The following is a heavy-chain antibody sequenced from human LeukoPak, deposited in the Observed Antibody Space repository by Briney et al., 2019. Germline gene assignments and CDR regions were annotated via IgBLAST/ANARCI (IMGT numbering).Heavy chain of an antibody. Sequence: ASVKVSCKASGYTFTGYYMHWVRQAPGQGLEWMGWISAYNGNTNYAQKLQGRVTMTTDTSTSTAYMELRSLRSDDTAVYYCARDRYGGSGSYYNLDWFDPWGQGTLVTVSS. CDR1: GYTFTGYY. CDR3: ARDRYGGSGSYYNLDWFDP. J-gene: IGHJ5*02. CDR2: ISAYNGNT. D-gene: IGHD3-10*01. V-gene: IGHV1-18*04.